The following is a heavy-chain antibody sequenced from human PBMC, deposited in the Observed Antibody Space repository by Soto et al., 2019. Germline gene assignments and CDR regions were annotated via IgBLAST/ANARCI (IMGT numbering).Heavy chain of an antibody. J-gene: IGHJ5*02. CDR2: IFANGHT. CDR1: GGSISEKY. V-gene: IGHV4-4*07. CDR3: VASLAASGLNWLDP. Sequence: GTLSLTCIVSGGSISEKYWNWVRQPPGKGLEWIGLIFANGHTDYNPSLKSRVTMSVDASKNQFSLRLTSMTAADTAVYYCVASLAASGLNWLDPWGRGTLVTVSS. D-gene: IGHD6-13*01.